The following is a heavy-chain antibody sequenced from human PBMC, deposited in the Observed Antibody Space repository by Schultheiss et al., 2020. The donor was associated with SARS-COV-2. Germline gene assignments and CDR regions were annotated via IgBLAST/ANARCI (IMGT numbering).Heavy chain of an antibody. J-gene: IGHJ3*02. V-gene: IGHV3-23*01. CDR2: ISGSGGST. CDR3: ARINFEAFDI. Sequence: GGSLRLSCAASGFTFSSYAMSWVRQAPGKGLEWVSAISGSGGSTYYADSVKGRFTISRDNSKNTLYLQMNSLRTEDTAVYCCARINFEAFDIWGQGTMVTVSS. D-gene: IGHD5-24*01. CDR1: GFTFSSYA.